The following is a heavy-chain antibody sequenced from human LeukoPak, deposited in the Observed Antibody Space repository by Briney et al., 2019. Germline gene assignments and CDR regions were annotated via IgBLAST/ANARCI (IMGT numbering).Heavy chain of an antibody. D-gene: IGHD3-9*01. V-gene: IGHV4-4*07. Sequence: SETLSLTCTVSGVSISNYYWSWIRQPAGEGLEWIGRIYPSVSTNYNPSLKSRVTISVDKSKNQFSLKLNSVTAADTAVYYCARDPFYYDSTLLDAFDIWGQGTMVTVSS. CDR3: ARDPFYYDSTLLDAFDI. J-gene: IGHJ3*02. CDR2: IYPSVST. CDR1: GVSISNYY.